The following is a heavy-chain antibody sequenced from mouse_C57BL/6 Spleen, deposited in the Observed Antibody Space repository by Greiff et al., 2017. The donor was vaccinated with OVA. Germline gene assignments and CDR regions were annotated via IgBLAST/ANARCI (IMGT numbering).Heavy chain of an antibody. CDR3: ARREGYYGSSYWAMDY. CDR2: IDPSDSYT. CDR1: GYTFTSYW. D-gene: IGHD1-1*01. Sequence: QVQLQQPGAELVMPGASVKLSCKASGYTFTSYWMHWVKQRPGQGLEWIGEIDPSDSYTNYNQKFKGKSTLTVDKSSSTAYMQLSSLTSEDSAVYYCARREGYYGSSYWAMDYWGQGTSVTVSS. V-gene: IGHV1-69*01. J-gene: IGHJ4*01.